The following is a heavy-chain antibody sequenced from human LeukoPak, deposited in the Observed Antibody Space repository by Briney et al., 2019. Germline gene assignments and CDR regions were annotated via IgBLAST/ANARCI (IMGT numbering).Heavy chain of an antibody. V-gene: IGHV4-59*01. CDR2: IYYSGNT. Sequence: PSETLSLTCSVSGDSISNYYWSWIRQPPGKGLEWIGYIYYSGNTDYNPSLKSRVTISVDTSKNQFSLKLSSVTAADTAVYYCARGARPVVVVAANGRYFDYWGQGTLVTVSS. J-gene: IGHJ4*02. D-gene: IGHD2-15*01. CDR3: ARGARPVVVVAANGRYFDY. CDR1: GDSISNYY.